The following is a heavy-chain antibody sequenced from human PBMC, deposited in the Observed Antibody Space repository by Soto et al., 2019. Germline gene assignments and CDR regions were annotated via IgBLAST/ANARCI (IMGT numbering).Heavy chain of an antibody. Sequence: ASVKVSGKASGYTFTGYAMHWVRQAPGQRLEWMGWINAGNGNTKYSQKFQGRVTITRDTSASTAYMELSSLRSEDTAVYYCASSYSNYALIDYYYYGMDVWGQGTTVTVSS. D-gene: IGHD4-4*01. CDR2: INAGNGNT. V-gene: IGHV1-3*01. J-gene: IGHJ6*02. CDR1: GYTFTGYA. CDR3: ASSYSNYALIDYYYYGMDV.